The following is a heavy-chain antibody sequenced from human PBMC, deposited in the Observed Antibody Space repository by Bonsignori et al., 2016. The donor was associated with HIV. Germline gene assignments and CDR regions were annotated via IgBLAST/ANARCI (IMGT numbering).Heavy chain of an antibody. D-gene: IGHD7-27*01. CDR2: IYYSGST. Sequence: WIRQPPGKGLEWIGYIYYSGSTNYNPSLKSRVTISVDTSKNQFSLKLSSVTAADTAVYYCARAGLTGGPGFDYWGQGTLVTVSS. J-gene: IGHJ4*02. V-gene: IGHV4-59*01. CDR3: ARAGLTGGPGFDY.